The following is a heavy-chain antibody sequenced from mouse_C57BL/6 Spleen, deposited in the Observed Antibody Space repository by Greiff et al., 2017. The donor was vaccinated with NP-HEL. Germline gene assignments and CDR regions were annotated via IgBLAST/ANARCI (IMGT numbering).Heavy chain of an antibody. D-gene: IGHD1-1*01. CDR3: ARGEVYYYGSSYFDY. Sequence: QVQLQQPGAELVKPGASVKLSCKASGYTFTSYWMQWVKQRPGQGLEWIGEIDPSDSYTNYNQKFKGKATLTVDTSSSTAYMQLSSLTSEDSAVYYCARGEVYYYGSSYFDYWGQGTTLTVSS. CDR1: GYTFTSYW. CDR2: IDPSDSYT. V-gene: IGHV1-50*01. J-gene: IGHJ2*01.